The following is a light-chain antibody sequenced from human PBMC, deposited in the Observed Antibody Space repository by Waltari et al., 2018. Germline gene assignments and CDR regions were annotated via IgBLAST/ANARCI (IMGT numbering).Light chain of an antibody. CDR1: SSDVGAYNY. CDR2: EVN. V-gene: IGLV2-14*01. Sequence: QSALTQPASVSGSPGQSIAISCTGTSSDVGAYNYVSWYQQHPGKAPKLMIFEVNNRPSVVSNRLSGSKAGNTASLSISGLQAEDEADYYCTSSSSSTTLYLFGTGTKVTVL. CDR3: TSSSSSTTLYL. J-gene: IGLJ1*01.